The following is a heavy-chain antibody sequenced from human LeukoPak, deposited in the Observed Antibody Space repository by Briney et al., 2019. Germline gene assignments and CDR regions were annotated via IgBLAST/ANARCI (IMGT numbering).Heavy chain of an antibody. V-gene: IGHV4-4*07. Sequence: SETLSLTCTVSGGSISSYYWSWIRQPAGKGLEWIGRFYTTGSTNYNPSLKSRVTMSVDTSKNQVSLKLNSVTAADTAVYYCARDTPGGHEYWGQGTLVTVSP. CDR2: FYTTGST. D-gene: IGHD3-16*01. J-gene: IGHJ4*02. CDR1: GGSISSYY. CDR3: ARDTPGGHEY.